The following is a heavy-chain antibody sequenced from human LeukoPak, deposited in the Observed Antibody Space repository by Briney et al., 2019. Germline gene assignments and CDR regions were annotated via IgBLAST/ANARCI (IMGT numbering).Heavy chain of an antibody. J-gene: IGHJ3*02. CDR1: GFTFSSYS. V-gene: IGHV3-21*01. CDR2: ISSSSSYI. CDR3: ARGWDSARKPQGRPGSGSYGAFDI. Sequence: GGSLRLSCAASGFTFSSYSMNWVRQAPGKGLEWVSSISSSSSYIYHADSVKGRFTISRDNAKNSLYLQMNSLRAEDTAVYYCARGWDSARKPQGRPGSGSYGAFDIWGQGTMVTVSS. D-gene: IGHD3-10*01.